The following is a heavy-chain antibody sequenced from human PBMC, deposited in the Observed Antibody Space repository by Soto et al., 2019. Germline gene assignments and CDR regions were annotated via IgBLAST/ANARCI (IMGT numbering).Heavy chain of an antibody. CDR2: ISAYNGNT. D-gene: IGHD2-2*01. J-gene: IGHJ6*02. CDR3: ARDSSYCSSTSCYLGPWVPTKYGMDV. V-gene: IGHV1-18*04. Sequence: ASVKVSCKASGYTFTSYGISWVRQAPGQGLEWMGWISAYNGNTNYAQKLQGRVTMTTDTSTGTAYMELRSLRSDDTAVYYCARDSSYCSSTSCYLGPWVPTKYGMDVWGQGTTVTVSS. CDR1: GYTFTSYG.